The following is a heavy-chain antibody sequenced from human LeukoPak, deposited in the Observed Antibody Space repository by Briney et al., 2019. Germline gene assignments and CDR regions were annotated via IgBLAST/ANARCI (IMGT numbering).Heavy chain of an antibody. V-gene: IGHV1-18*01. Sequence: GASVKVSCKASGYTFTSYGISWVRQAPGQGLEWMGWISAYNCNTNYAQKLQGRVTMTTDTSTSTAYMELRSLGSDDTAVYYCARDSPYSSSWYPNDYWGQGTLVTVSS. CDR3: ARDSPYSSSWYPNDY. J-gene: IGHJ4*02. CDR2: ISAYNCNT. CDR1: GYTFTSYG. D-gene: IGHD6-13*01.